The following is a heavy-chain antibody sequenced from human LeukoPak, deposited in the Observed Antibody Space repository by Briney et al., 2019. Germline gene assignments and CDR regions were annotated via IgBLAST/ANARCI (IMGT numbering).Heavy chain of an antibody. J-gene: IGHJ4*02. CDR3: ARDRWDSYGPFDY. CDR2: ISSSSSYI. Sequence: GGSLRLSCAASGFTFSSYSMNWVRQAPGMGLEWVSSISSSSSYIYYADSVKGRFTISRDNAKNSLYLQMNSLRAEDTAVYYCARDRWDSYGPFDYWGQGTLVTVSS. D-gene: IGHD5-18*01. CDR1: GFTFSSYS. V-gene: IGHV3-21*01.